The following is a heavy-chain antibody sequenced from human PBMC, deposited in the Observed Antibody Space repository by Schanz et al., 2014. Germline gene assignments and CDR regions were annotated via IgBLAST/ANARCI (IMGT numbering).Heavy chain of an antibody. CDR1: GFTFSNYW. V-gene: IGHV3-23*04. CDR3: AKDIGGAVAAPVYDS. D-gene: IGHD2-15*01. CDR2: ISGTGTKT. Sequence: EVLLVESGGGSVQPGGSLRLSCAASGFTFSNYWMSWVRQAPGKGLEWVSGISGTGTKTYYADSVKSRFTISRDNSKNTVFLQMSSLRADDTALYYCAKDIGGAVAAPVYDSWGQGTLVTVSS. J-gene: IGHJ4*02.